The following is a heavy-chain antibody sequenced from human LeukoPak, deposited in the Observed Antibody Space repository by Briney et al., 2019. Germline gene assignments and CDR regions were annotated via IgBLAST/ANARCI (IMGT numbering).Heavy chain of an antibody. D-gene: IGHD1-1*01. CDR3: ARGQAGTLDFDY. CDR1: GYTFTSYD. CDR2: MNPNSGNT. J-gene: IGHJ4*02. Sequence: ASVKVSCKASGYTFTSYDINWVRQATEQGLEWMGWMNPNSGNTGYAQKFQGRVTMTRNTSISTAYMELSSLRSEDTAVYYCARGQAGTLDFDYWGQGTLVTVSS. V-gene: IGHV1-8*01.